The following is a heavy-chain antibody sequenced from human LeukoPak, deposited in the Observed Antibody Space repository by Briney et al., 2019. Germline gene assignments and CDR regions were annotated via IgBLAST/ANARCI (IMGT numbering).Heavy chain of an antibody. J-gene: IGHJ3*01. CDR1: GFTFSTYT. Sequence: WGSLRLSCAASGFTFSTYTMHWVRQAPGKGLEYVSSISGNGGSREYANSVKGRFTISRDNSRNTLYLKMGSLRAEDMAVYYCARDAGYVRFDFWGQGTMATVSS. CDR3: ARDAGYVRFDF. CDR2: ISGNGGSR. D-gene: IGHD5-18*01. V-gene: IGHV3-64*01.